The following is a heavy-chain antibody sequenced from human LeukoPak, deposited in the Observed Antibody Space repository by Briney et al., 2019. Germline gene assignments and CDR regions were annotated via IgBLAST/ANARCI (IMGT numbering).Heavy chain of an antibody. CDR3: AKDITVGEYYFDY. D-gene: IGHD3-10*01. CDR2: INADGTST. V-gene: IGHV3-74*01. J-gene: IGHJ4*02. Sequence: GGSLRLSCAASGFTFSDYWMHWVRHAPGKGLVWVSRINADGTSTIYADSVKGRFTISRDNAKNTLYLQMNSLRAEDTAVYYCAKDITVGEYYFDYWGQGTLVTISS. CDR1: GFTFSDYW.